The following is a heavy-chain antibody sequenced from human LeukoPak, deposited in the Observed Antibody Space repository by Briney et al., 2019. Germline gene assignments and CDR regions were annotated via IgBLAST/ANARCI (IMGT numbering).Heavy chain of an antibody. CDR2: ISGSGGST. D-gene: IGHD3-9*01. Sequence: PGGSLRLSCAASGFNFDDYAMHWVRQAPGKGLEWVSAISGSGGSTYYADSVKGRFTISRDNSKNTLYLQMNSLRAEDTAVYYCAKDGWLSGFDYWGQGTLVTVSS. CDR3: AKDGWLSGFDY. V-gene: IGHV3-23*01. J-gene: IGHJ4*02. CDR1: GFNFDDYA.